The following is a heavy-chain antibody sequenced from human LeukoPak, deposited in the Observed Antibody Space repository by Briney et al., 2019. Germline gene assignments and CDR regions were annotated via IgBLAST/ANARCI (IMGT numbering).Heavy chain of an antibody. CDR1: GFTFSSYS. Sequence: GESLRLSCAASGFTFSSYSMNWVRQAPGKGLEWVSSISSSSSYIYYADSVKGRFTISRDNAKNSLYLQMNSLRAEDTAVYYCARALAAAGSPFGDWGQGTLVTVSS. CDR3: ARALAAAGSPFGD. CDR2: ISSSSSYI. D-gene: IGHD6-13*01. V-gene: IGHV3-21*01. J-gene: IGHJ4*02.